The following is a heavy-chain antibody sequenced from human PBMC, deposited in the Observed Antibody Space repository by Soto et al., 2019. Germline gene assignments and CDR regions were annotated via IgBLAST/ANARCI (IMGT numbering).Heavy chain of an antibody. J-gene: IGHJ4*02. CDR3: ARAVGGYNRPFDY. V-gene: IGHV4-30-4*01. CDR2: IYYSGST. CDR1: GGSISSGDYY. Sequence: QVQLQESGPGLVKPSQTLSLTCTVSGGSISSGDYYWSWIRQTPGKGLEWIGYIYYSGSTYYNPSLKSRVTISVDTSKNQFSLKLSSMTAADTTVYYCARAVGGYNRPFDYWGQGTLVTVSS. D-gene: IGHD5-12*01.